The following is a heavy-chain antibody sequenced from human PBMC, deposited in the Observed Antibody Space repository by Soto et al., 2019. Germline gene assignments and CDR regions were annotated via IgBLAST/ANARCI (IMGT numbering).Heavy chain of an antibody. CDR2: IYYSGST. Sequence: LSLTCTVSGGSISSGGYYWSWIRQHPGKGLEWIGYIYYSGSTYYNPSLKSRVTISVDTSKNQFSLKLSSVTAADTAVYYCALYCSSTSCYTYGMDVWGQGTTVTVSS. J-gene: IGHJ6*02. V-gene: IGHV4-31*03. D-gene: IGHD2-2*02. CDR3: ALYCSSTSCYTYGMDV. CDR1: GGSISSGGYY.